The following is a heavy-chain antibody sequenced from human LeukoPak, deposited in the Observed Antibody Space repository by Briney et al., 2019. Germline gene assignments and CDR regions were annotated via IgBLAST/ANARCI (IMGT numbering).Heavy chain of an antibody. V-gene: IGHV4-34*01. CDR3: ARVRKPTKNSGYYLDY. CDR2: INHSGST. D-gene: IGHD2-21*01. J-gene: IGHJ4*02. CDR1: GGSFSGYY. Sequence: PSETLSFTCAVYGGSFSGYYWSWIRQPPGKGLEWIGEINHSGSTNYNPSLKSRVTISVDTSKNQFSLKLSSVTAADTAVYYCARVRKPTKNSGYYLDYWGQGTLATVSS.